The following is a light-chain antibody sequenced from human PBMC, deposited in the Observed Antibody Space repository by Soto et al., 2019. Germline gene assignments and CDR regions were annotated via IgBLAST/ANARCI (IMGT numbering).Light chain of an antibody. Sequence: EIVMTQSPATLSVSPGERATLSCRASQSVSSSYLVWHQQKPGQAPRLLVYGASIRATGIPARFSGSGSGTEYSLTISSLQSEDFAVYYCQQYNNWPPITFGQGTRLEIK. CDR3: QQYNNWPPIT. J-gene: IGKJ5*01. V-gene: IGKV3-15*01. CDR1: QSVSSSY. CDR2: GAS.